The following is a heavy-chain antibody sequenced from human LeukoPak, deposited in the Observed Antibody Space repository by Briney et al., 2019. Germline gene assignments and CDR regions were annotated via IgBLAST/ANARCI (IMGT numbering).Heavy chain of an antibody. CDR1: GFTFSSYA. CDR3: AKGGYYDSSGYYSD. CDR2: ISGSGGST. V-gene: IGHV3-23*01. Sequence: PGGSLRLSCAATGFTFSSYAMSWVRQAPGKGLEWVSAISGSGGSTYYADSVKGRFTISRDNSKNTLYLQMNSLRAEDTAVCYCAKGGYYDSSGYYSDWGQGTLVTVSS. J-gene: IGHJ4*02. D-gene: IGHD3-22*01.